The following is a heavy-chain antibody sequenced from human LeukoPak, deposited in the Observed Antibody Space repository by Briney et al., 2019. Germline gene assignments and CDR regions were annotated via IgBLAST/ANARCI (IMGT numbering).Heavy chain of an antibody. J-gene: IGHJ5*02. CDR3: ARRIQPWPNWFDP. CDR2: INHSGST. D-gene: IGHD5-18*01. Sequence: PSETLSLTCAVYGGSFSGYYWSWIRQPPGKGLEWIGEINHSGSTNYNPSLKSRVTISVDTSKNQFSLKLSSVTAADTAVYYCARRIQPWPNWFDPWGQGTLVTVSS. CDR1: GGSFSGYY. V-gene: IGHV4-34*01.